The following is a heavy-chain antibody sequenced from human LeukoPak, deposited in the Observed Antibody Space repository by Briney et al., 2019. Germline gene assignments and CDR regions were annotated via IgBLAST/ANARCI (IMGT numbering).Heavy chain of an antibody. V-gene: IGHV4-59*12. CDR2: IYYSGST. Sequence: SETLSLACTVSGGSISSYYWSWIRQPPGKGLEWIGYIYYSGSTNYNPSLKSRVTISVDTSKNQFSLKLSSVTAADTAVYYCARPRPMGSSSPFDYWGQGTLVTVSS. J-gene: IGHJ4*02. D-gene: IGHD6-6*01. CDR3: ARPRPMGSSSPFDY. CDR1: GGSISSYY.